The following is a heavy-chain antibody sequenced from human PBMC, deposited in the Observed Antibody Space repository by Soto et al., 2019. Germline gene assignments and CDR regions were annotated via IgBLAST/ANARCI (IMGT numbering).Heavy chain of an antibody. V-gene: IGHV3-15*07. CDR3: TKDRMVLRPPPFRSGWLDGS. CDR2: IKSKTDGGTT. Sequence: EVQLVESGGGLVKPGGSLRLSCAASGFTLSNAWMNWVRQAPGKGLEWVGRIKSKTDGGTTDYAETGKGRLTIARDDSKHTLYLKMNSLTTEHTAVYYCTKDRMVLRPPPFRSGWLDGSWGQGTLVTVSS. D-gene: IGHD6-19*01. J-gene: IGHJ5*02. CDR1: GFTLSNAW.